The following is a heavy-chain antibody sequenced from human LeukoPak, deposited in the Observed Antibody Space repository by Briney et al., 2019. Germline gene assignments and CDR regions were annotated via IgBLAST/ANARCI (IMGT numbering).Heavy chain of an antibody. V-gene: IGHV4-39*01. D-gene: IGHD3-10*01. CDR1: GGSISSGSYY. Sequence: PSQTLSLTCTVSGGSISSGSYYWSWIRQPPGKGLEWIGSIYHSGSTYYNPSLKSQVTISVDTSKNQFSLKLSSVTAADTAVYYCARHFITMVRGHQGNFQHWGQGTLVTVSS. J-gene: IGHJ1*01. CDR2: IYHSGST. CDR3: ARHFITMVRGHQGNFQH.